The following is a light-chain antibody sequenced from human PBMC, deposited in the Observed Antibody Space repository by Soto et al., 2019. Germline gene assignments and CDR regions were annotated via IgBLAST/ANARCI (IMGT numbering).Light chain of an antibody. V-gene: IGKV1-27*01. CDR1: QGISTY. CDR3: QKYNSAPHT. CDR2: AAS. J-gene: IGKJ4*01. Sequence: DIQMTQSPSSLSASVGDRVTIPCRASQGISTYLAWYQQKPGKVPKLLIYAASTLHSGVPSRFSGSGSGTDFTLTISSLQPEDVATYYCQKYNSAPHTFGGGTKVEIK.